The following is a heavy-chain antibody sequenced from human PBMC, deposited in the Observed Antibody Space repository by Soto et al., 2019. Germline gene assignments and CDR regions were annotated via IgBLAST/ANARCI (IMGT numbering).Heavy chain of an antibody. Sequence: GGSLRLSCAASGFTFSNAWMNWVRQAPGKGLEWVGLIKSKTDGGTIDYPAPVKGRFIISRDDSRNTLYLQMNSLKTEDTAVYYCTTAHPRGPDYWGQGIQVTVSS. CDR2: IKSKTDGGTI. V-gene: IGHV3-15*01. J-gene: IGHJ4*02. CDR3: TTAHPRGPDY. D-gene: IGHD5-12*01. CDR1: GFTFSNAW.